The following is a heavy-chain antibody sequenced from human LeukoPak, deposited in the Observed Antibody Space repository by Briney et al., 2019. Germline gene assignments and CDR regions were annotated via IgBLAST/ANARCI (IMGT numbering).Heavy chain of an antibody. CDR3: ARRRGRYSGDAFDI. V-gene: IGHV5-51*01. D-gene: IGHD1-26*01. CDR1: GYSFNTYW. J-gene: IGHJ3*02. CDR2: IYPGDSDT. Sequence: GESLNISCKGSGYSFNTYWIGWVRQMPGKGLEWMGFIYPGDSDTRYSPSFQGQVTISADKSMSTAYLQWGSLKASDTAMYYCARRRGRYSGDAFDIWGQGTMVTVSS.